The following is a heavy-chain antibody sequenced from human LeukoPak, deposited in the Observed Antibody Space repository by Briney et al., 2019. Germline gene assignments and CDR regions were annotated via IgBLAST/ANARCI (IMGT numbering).Heavy chain of an antibody. J-gene: IGHJ6*02. CDR2: IIPIFGTA. CDR1: GGTFSSYA. D-gene: IGHD6-19*01. Sequence: ASVKVSCKASGGTFSSYAISWVRQAPGQGLEWMGGIIPIFGTANYAQKFQGRVTITADESTSTAYMELSSLRSEDTAVYYCARGGAVAKPYPIIGDYYYYYGMDVWGQGTTVTVSS. CDR3: ARGGAVAKPYPIIGDYYYYYGMDV. V-gene: IGHV1-69*01.